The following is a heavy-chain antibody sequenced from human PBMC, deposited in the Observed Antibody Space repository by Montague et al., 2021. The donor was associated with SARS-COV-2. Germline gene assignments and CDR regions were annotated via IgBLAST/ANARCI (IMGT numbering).Heavy chain of an antibody. J-gene: IGHJ4*02. CDR2: IGGSGDT. CDR1: GFTSGFIFRKVA. V-gene: IGHV3-23*01. D-gene: IGHD2-15*01. Sequence: LRLSCAASGFTSGFIFRKVAMSWVRQAPGKGLEWVSAIGGSGDTYYADSVKGRFAISRDNSKNTLYLQMNSLRADDTAVYYCAKEMGHGRPFDYWGQGALVTVSS. CDR3: AKEMGHGRPFDY.